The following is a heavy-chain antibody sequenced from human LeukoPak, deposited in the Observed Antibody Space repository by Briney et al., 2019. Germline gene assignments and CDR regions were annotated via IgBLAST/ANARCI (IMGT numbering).Heavy chain of an antibody. D-gene: IGHD1-26*01. J-gene: IGHJ3*02. V-gene: IGHV3-7*01. CDR3: ARDESYFRQDAFDI. CDR1: GFTFSSYS. Sequence: GGSLRLSCAASGFTFSSYSMNWIRQAPGKGLEWVANIKQDGSEKYYVDSVKGRFTISRDNAKNSLYLQMNSLRAEDTAVYYCARDESYFRQDAFDIWGQGTMVTVSS. CDR2: IKQDGSEK.